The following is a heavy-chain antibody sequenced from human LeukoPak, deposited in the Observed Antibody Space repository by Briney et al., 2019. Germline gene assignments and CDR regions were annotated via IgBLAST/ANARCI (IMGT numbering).Heavy chain of an antibody. CDR2: INPNSGGT. Sequence: ASVKVSCKASGYTFTGYYMHWVRRAPGQGLEWMGWINPNSGGTNYAQKFQGRVTMTRDTSISTAYMELSRLRSDDTAVYYCARDITMVRGVITHYFDYWGQGTLVTVSS. J-gene: IGHJ4*02. D-gene: IGHD3-10*01. V-gene: IGHV1-2*02. CDR1: GYTFTGYY. CDR3: ARDITMVRGVITHYFDY.